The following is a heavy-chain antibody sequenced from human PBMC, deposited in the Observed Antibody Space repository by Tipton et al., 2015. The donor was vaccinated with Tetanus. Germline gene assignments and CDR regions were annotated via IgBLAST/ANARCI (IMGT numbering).Heavy chain of an antibody. CDR2: ITPIFGTT. D-gene: IGHD2-21*01. J-gene: IGHJ4*02. V-gene: IGHV1-69*01. CDR3: ARAPNSISRAYDY. CDR1: GGTFTNYA. Sequence: QVQLLQSGAEMKKPGSSVKVSCKASGGTFTNYALSWVRQAPGQGLEWVGGITPIFGTTNSAPKFQGRVTITADESTNTAYMDLSSLTSEDTAVYYCARAPNSISRAYDYWGQGTHITVSS.